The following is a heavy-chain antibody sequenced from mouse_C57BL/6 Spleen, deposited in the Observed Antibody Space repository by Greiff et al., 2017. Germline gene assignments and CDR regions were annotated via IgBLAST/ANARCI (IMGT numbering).Heavy chain of an antibody. Sequence: VKLVESGPGLVQPSQSLSITCTVSGFSLTSYGVHWVRQSPGKGLEWLGVIWSGGSTDYNAAFISRLSISKDNSKSQVFFKMNSLQADDTAIYYCARSLSSEGYYAMDYWGQGTSVTVSS. J-gene: IGHJ4*01. D-gene: IGHD3-2*02. V-gene: IGHV2-2*01. CDR1: GFSLTSYG. CDR2: IWSGGST. CDR3: ARSLSSEGYYAMDY.